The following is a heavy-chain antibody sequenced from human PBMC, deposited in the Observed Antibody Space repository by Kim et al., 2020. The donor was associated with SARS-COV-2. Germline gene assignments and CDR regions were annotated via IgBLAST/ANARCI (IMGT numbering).Heavy chain of an antibody. CDR2: ISGNGGST. V-gene: IGHV3-23*01. J-gene: IGHJ4*02. D-gene: IGHD4-17*01. CDR3: AKSPMSLRLFDY. CDR1: GFTFSSYA. Sequence: GGSLRLFCAASGFTFSSYAMSWVRQAPGKGLEWVSLISGNGGSTYYADSVKGRFTISRDNSKNTLYLQMNSLRAEDTAVYYCAKSPMSLRLFDYWGQGTLVTVSS.